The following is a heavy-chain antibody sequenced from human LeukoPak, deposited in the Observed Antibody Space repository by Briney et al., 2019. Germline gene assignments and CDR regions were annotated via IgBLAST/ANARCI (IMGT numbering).Heavy chain of an antibody. CDR1: GFTLSSYS. Sequence: GGSLRLSCAASGFTLSSYSMNWVRQAPGKGLEWVSSISSSSSYIYYADSVEGRFTISRDNAKNSLYLQMNSLRAEDTAVYYCARDCPSKQWLAPYYYYGMDVWGQGTTVTVSS. V-gene: IGHV3-21*01. J-gene: IGHJ6*02. CDR2: ISSSSSYI. CDR3: ARDCPSKQWLAPYYYYGMDV. D-gene: IGHD6-19*01.